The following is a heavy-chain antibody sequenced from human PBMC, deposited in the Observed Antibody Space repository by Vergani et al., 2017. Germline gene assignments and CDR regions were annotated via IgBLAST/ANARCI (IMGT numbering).Heavy chain of an antibody. Sequence: VQLVESGGGVVQPGRSLRLSCAASGFTFGDYAMSWVRQAPGKGLEWVGFIRSKAYGGTTEYAASVKGRFTISRDDSKSIAYLQMNSLKTEDTAVYYCTSEPYDYVWGSYRQADYWGQGTLVTVSS. D-gene: IGHD3-16*02. J-gene: IGHJ4*02. CDR3: TSEPYDYVWGSYRQADY. CDR2: IRSKAYGGTT. CDR1: GFTFGDYA. V-gene: IGHV3-49*04.